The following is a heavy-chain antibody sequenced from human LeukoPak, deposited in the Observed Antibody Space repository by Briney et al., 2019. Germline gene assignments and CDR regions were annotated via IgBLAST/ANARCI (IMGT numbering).Heavy chain of an antibody. V-gene: IGHV1-69*06. D-gene: IGHD3-22*01. CDR1: GGTFSSYA. J-gene: IGHJ4*02. Sequence: SVKVSCKASGGTFSSYAISWVRQAPGQGLEWMGGIIPIFGTANYAQKFQGRVTITADKSTSTAYMELSSLRSEDTAVYYCAWSCDSSGYYGIYWGQRTLVTVSS. CDR3: AWSCDSSGYYGIY. CDR2: IIPIFGTA.